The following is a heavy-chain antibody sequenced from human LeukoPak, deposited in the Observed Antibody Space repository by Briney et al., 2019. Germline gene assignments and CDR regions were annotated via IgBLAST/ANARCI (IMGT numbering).Heavy chain of an antibody. V-gene: IGHV4-59*01. Sequence: SETLSLTCTVSGGSISSYYWSWIRQPPGKGLEWIGYMCYSGSTNYNPSLKSRVTISVDTSKNQFSLKLSSVTAADTAMYYCASRDYSGRHFDYWGQGTLVTVSS. CDR2: MCYSGST. J-gene: IGHJ4*02. D-gene: IGHD4-23*01. CDR1: GGSISSYY. CDR3: ASRDYSGRHFDY.